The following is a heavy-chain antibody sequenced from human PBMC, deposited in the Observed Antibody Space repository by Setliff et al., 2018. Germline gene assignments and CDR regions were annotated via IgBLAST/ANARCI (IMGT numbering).Heavy chain of an antibody. V-gene: IGHV1-18*01. CDR3: ATEKFPGDWGDY. Sequence: ASVNVSCKASGYTFTSYGFSWVRQAPGQGLEWMGWISVYNGKTKYAQKFQGRVTMTTDTSTRTAYMEVTSLRSDDTAVYYCATEKFPGDWGDYWGQGTLVTVSS. CDR2: ISVYNGKT. J-gene: IGHJ4*02. CDR1: GYTFTSYG. D-gene: IGHD2-21*01.